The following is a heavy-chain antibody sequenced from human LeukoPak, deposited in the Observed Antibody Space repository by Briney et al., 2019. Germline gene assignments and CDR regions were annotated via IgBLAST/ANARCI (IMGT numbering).Heavy chain of an antibody. J-gene: IGHJ4*02. Sequence: GGSLRLSCAASGFTFSSYSMNWVRQAPGKGLDWLSSISSSSCYIYYADSVKAPFTISRDNANISLYLQMNSLRAEDTAVYYCARAYLGAYYYDSSGPWYFDYWGQGTLVTVSS. D-gene: IGHD3-22*01. CDR1: GFTFSSYS. CDR3: ARAYLGAYYYDSSGPWYFDY. V-gene: IGHV3-21*01. CDR2: ISSSSCYI.